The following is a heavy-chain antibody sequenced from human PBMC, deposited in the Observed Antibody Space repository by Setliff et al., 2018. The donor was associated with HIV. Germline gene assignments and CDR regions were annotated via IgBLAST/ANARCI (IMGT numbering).Heavy chain of an antibody. CDR2: ISPDNANT. D-gene: IGHD2-8*01. CDR1: GYIFTDYF. J-gene: IGHJ4*02. CDR3: ARHLSNSFDY. V-gene: IGHV1-2*02. Sequence: ASVKVSCKSSGYIFTDYFMHWVRQAPGQGLEWMGWISPDNANTRISQRFRGSVTMTRDRSINTAYMEFSGLTSDDTAVYYCARHLSNSFDYWGQGTLVTVSS.